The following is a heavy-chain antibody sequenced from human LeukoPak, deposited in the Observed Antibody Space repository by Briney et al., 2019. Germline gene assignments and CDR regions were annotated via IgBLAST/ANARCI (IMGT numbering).Heavy chain of an antibody. CDR1: GYTFTSYA. Sequence: ASVKVSCKASGYTFTSYAINWVRQATGQGLEWMGWMNPNSGNTGYAQKFQGRVTMTRNTSISTAYMELSSLRSEDTAVYYCARGVYYYDSSGYYPGWYFDLWGRGTLVTVSS. D-gene: IGHD3-22*01. CDR3: ARGVYYYDSSGYYPGWYFDL. CDR2: MNPNSGNT. V-gene: IGHV1-8*01. J-gene: IGHJ2*01.